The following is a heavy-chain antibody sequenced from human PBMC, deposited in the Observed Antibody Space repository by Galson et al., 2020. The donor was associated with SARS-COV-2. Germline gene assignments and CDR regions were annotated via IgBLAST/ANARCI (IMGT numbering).Heavy chain of an antibody. J-gene: IGHJ4*02. D-gene: IGHD3-16*01. V-gene: IGHV4-59*01. CDR2: IYYSGST. Sequence: ETSETLSLTCTVSGGSISSYYWSWIRQPPGKGLEWIGYIYYSGSTNYNPSLKSRVTISVDTSKNQFSLELSSVTAADTAVYYCAREGRGGGFDYWGQGTLVTVSS. CDR1: GGSISSYY. CDR3: AREGRGGGFDY.